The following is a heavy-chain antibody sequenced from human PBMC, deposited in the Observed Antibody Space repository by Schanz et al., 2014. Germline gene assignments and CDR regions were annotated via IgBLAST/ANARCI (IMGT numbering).Heavy chain of an antibody. CDR1: GFSFSNAW. J-gene: IGHJ4*02. D-gene: IGHD2-2*01. Sequence: EVQLVESGGGLVKPGGSLRVSCVASGFSFSNAWMNWVRQAPGKGLEWVAMIKQDGREPYYVVSVVGRFTISSDKAKNSLHLQMNSLRTEDTAIYYCAMLDSTREVHWGQGTLVSVSS. V-gene: IGHV3-7*01. CDR3: AMLDSTREVH. CDR2: IKQDGREP.